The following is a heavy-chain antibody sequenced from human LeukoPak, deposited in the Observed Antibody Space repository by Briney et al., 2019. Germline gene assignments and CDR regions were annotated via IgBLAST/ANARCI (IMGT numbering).Heavy chain of an antibody. Sequence: GGSLRLSCAASGFTFSSYSMKWVRHAPGEGLEWVSSISSSSSYIYYADSVKGRFTISRDNAKNSLYLQMNSLRAEDTAVYYCAEVGITMIGGVWGKGTTVTISS. CDR2: ISSSSSYI. J-gene: IGHJ6*04. D-gene: IGHD3-10*02. CDR3: AEVGITMIGGV. V-gene: IGHV3-21*01. CDR1: GFTFSSYS.